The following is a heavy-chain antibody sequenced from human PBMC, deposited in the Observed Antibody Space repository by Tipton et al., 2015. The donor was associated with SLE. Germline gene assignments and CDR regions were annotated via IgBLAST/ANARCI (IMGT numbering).Heavy chain of an antibody. CDR2: IYYSGSP. Sequence: TLSLTCTVSDGSISSIYSYWAWIRQSPGMGLEWIGNIYYSGSPYYNPSLKSRVTISVNTSKNQFSLRLSSVTAADTAMFYCASGTLEWSHEPDYWGQGTLVTVSS. CDR3: ASGTLEWSHEPDY. CDR1: DGSISSIYSY. J-gene: IGHJ4*02. V-gene: IGHV4-39*07. D-gene: IGHD3-3*01.